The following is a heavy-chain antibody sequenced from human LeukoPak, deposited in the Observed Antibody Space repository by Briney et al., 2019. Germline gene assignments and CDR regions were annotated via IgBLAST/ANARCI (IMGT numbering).Heavy chain of an antibody. V-gene: IGHV3-49*04. CDR2: VRSKAYGGTT. CDR3: TTVIS. CDR1: GFTFGDDA. J-gene: IGHJ5*02. Sequence: GGSLRLSWTGSGFTFGDDAIRWVRQAPGKGLEWVSFVRSKAYGGTTECAASVKGRFTISREDSKSLASLQTNSLNTADTDVYYCTTVISWGQGTLVTVSS. D-gene: IGHD4-17*01.